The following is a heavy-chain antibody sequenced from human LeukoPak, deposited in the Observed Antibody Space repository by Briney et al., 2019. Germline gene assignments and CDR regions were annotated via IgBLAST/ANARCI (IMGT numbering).Heavy chain of an antibody. Sequence: PGGSLRLSCAASGFTLSSYAMSWVRQAPGKGLEWVSAISGSGGSTYYADSVKGRFTISRDNSKNTLYLQMNSLRAEDTAVYYCAKVPNQRFYYYYMDVWGKGTTVTVSS. J-gene: IGHJ6*03. CDR2: ISGSGGST. D-gene: IGHD1-14*01. CDR1: GFTLSSYA. CDR3: AKVPNQRFYYYYMDV. V-gene: IGHV3-23*01.